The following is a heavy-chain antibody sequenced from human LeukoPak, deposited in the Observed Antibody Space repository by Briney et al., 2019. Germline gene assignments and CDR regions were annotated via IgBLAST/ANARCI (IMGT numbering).Heavy chain of an antibody. CDR1: GFTFSDYY. Sequence: PGGSLRLSCAASGFTFSDYYMSWIRQAPGKGLEWVSYISSSGSTIYYADSVKGRFTISRDNAKNSLYLQMNSLRAEDTAVYYCARVDTIMDYYMDVWGKGTTVTVSS. CDR2: ISSSGSTI. D-gene: IGHD5-18*01. V-gene: IGHV3-11*01. CDR3: ARVDTIMDYYMDV. J-gene: IGHJ6*03.